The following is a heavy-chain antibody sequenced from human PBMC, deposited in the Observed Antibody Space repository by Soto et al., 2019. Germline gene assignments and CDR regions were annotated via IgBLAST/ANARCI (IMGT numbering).Heavy chain of an antibody. CDR1: GFTFSSYA. J-gene: IGHJ4*02. CDR2: MSGTGGST. D-gene: IGHD6-19*01. V-gene: IGHV3-23*01. Sequence: EVQLLESGGGLVQPGRSLRLSCAASGFTFSSYAMNWVRQAPGQGLEWVSAMSGTGGSTYYADSVKGRFTISRDNSKNTLYLQRNSMRVEDTAVFYCAKAGFSSGWSPSYFDYWGQGTLVNVSS. CDR3: AKAGFSSGWSPSYFDY.